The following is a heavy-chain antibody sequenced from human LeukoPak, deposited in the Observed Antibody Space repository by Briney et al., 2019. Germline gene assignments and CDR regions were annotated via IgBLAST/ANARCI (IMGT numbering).Heavy chain of an antibody. D-gene: IGHD3-16*02. CDR2: INHSGST. CDR1: GGSFSGYY. Sequence: SETLSLTCAVYGGSFSGYYWTWIRQPPGKGLEWIGEINHSGSTNYNPSLKSRVTISVDTSKNQFSLKLSSVTAADTAVYYCASNTYDYVWGSYRHHLRHWGQGTLVTVSS. J-gene: IGHJ4*02. CDR3: ASNTYDYVWGSYRHHLRH. V-gene: IGHV4-34*01.